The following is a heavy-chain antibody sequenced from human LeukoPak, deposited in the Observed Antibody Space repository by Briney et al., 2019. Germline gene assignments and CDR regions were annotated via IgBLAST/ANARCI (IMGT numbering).Heavy chain of an antibody. CDR1: GFTFSSHW. CDR3: ARGAPNYYDSSDFDY. J-gene: IGHJ4*02. D-gene: IGHD3-22*01. V-gene: IGHV3-7*01. CDR2: IKQGGSEK. Sequence: GGSLRLSCVVSGFTFSSHWMSYVRQAPGKGLEWVADIKQGGSEKNYVDSVKGRFTISRDDGKNSLYLQMNSLRVEDTAVYYCARGAPNYYDSSDFDYWGQGTLVTVSS.